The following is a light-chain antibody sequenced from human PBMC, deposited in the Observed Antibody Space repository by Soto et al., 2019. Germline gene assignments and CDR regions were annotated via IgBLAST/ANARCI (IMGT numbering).Light chain of an antibody. CDR3: QQRPNWPLT. CDR2: DAS. Sequence: EIVLTQSPATLSLSPGERATLSCRASQSISSHLVWYQQKPGQAPRLLMYDASNRATGIPARFSGSGSGTEFTLSISSLEPEDFAAYYCQQRPNWPLTFGGGNKVEIK. J-gene: IGKJ4*01. V-gene: IGKV3-11*01. CDR1: QSISSH.